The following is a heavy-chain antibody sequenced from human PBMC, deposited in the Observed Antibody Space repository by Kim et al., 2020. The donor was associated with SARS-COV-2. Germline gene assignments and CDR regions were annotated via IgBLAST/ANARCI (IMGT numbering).Heavy chain of an antibody. CDR2: IYYSGST. D-gene: IGHD3-10*01. J-gene: IGHJ6*02. CDR1: GGSISSSSYY. CDR3: ARHGAYGSGSYYGFVYYYGMDV. Sequence: SETLSLTCTVSGGSISSSSYYWGWIRQPPGKGLEWIGSIYYSGSTYYNPSLKSRVTISVDTSKSQFSLKLSSVTAADTAVYYCARHGAYGSGSYYGFVYYYGMDVWGQGTTVTVSS. V-gene: IGHV4-39*01.